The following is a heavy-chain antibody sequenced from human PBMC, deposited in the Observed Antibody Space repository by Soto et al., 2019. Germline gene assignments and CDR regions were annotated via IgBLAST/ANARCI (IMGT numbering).Heavy chain of an antibody. Sequence: EVQLAESGGGLVKPGGSLRLSCAASGFTFNNAWMTWVRQAPGKGLEWVGRIKSKTDGGTTDYAAPVKGRFTISRDDSENTLFLQMDSLRTEDTAVYYCTIGVVTPIDYWGQGTLVTVSS. D-gene: IGHD2-21*02. CDR1: GFTFNNAW. V-gene: IGHV3-15*01. CDR2: IKSKTDGGTT. J-gene: IGHJ4*02. CDR3: TIGVVTPIDY.